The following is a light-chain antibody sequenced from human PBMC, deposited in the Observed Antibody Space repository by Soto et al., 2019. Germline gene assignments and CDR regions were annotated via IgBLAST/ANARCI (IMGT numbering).Light chain of an antibody. Sequence: TLAPATLSATEILIATHSFRASQSISSYLAWYQQKPGQAPRLLIYGASSRATGTPARFSGSGSGTDFTLTIGSLEPEDFAIYYCQQRSNLTIRFCQGTRLDIK. CDR2: GAS. CDR3: QQRSNLTIR. V-gene: IGKV3-11*01. CDR1: QSISSY. J-gene: IGKJ5*01.